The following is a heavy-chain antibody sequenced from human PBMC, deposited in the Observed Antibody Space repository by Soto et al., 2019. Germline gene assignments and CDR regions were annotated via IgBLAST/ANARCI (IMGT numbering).Heavy chain of an antibody. CDR2: TSYDGRNT. CDR1: GSIFSSYG. J-gene: IGHJ4*02. CDR3: ARGARAYSYRSPAFDL. D-gene: IGHD5-18*01. Sequence: GGSLRLSCAASGSIFSSYGMHWVRQAPGKGLEWVAVTSYDGRNTNYADSVRGRFTISRDNSKNTLYLQMNSLRAEDTAVYYCARGARAYSYRSPAFDLWGQGTLVTVSS. V-gene: IGHV3-30*03.